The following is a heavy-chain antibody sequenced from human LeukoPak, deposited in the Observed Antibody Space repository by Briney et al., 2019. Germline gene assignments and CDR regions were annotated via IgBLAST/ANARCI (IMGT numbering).Heavy chain of an antibody. V-gene: IGHV7-4-1*02. D-gene: IGHD6-19*01. J-gene: IGHJ4*02. Sequence: ASVKVSCKASGYTFTGYYMHWVRQAPGQGLEWMGWINTNTGNPTYAQGFTGRFVFSLDTSVSTAYLQISSLKAEDTAVYYCARDPLERQWLPQGDYWGQGTLVTVSS. CDR2: INTNTGNP. CDR1: GYTFTGYY. CDR3: ARDPLERQWLPQGDY.